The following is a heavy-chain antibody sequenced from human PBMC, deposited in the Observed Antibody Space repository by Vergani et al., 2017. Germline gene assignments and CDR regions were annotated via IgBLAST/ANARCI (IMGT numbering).Heavy chain of an antibody. V-gene: IGHV4-61*10. D-gene: IGHD3-22*01. CDR2: IYYSGST. J-gene: IGHJ4*02. CDR1: GGSVSSGSYY. CDR3: GRASRGVGITTPPDY. Sequence: QVQLQESGPGLVKPSETLSLTCTVSGGSVSSGSYYWSWIRQPAGKGLEWIGYIYYSGSTNYNPTLKSRVTISVDTSKNQFSLTLSSVTAADTAVYYCGRASRGVGITTPPDYWGQGTLLTVSS.